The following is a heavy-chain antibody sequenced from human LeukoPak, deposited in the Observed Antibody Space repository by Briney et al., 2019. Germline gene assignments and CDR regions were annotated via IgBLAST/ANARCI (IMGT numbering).Heavy chain of an antibody. CDR2: INWNGGST. V-gene: IGHV3-20*03. D-gene: IGHD3-16*02. CDR3: ARAFDYVWGIYRYIAYFDY. J-gene: IGHJ4*02. CDR1: DYG. Sequence: DYGMSWVGHAPGKGMEWVCGINWNGGSTVYAESVKGRFTISRDKAKNSLYLQINSLRAEDTALYYCARAFDYVWGIYRYIAYFDYWGQGTLVTVSS.